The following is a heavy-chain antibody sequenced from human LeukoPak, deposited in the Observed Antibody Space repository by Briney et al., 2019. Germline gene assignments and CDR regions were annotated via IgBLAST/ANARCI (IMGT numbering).Heavy chain of an antibody. CDR1: GFNFSNYW. CDR2: IKGRTDTGTT. J-gene: IGHJ4*02. CDR3: TAMSWTQY. V-gene: IGHV3-15*01. D-gene: IGHD3/OR15-3a*01. Sequence: GGSLRLSCAASGFNFSNYWMSWVRQAPGKGLEWVGRIKGRTDTGTTDYAAPVKGRFTISSDDSKNTLQMQMNSVKTDDTYLYNCTAMSWTQYWGQGTLVSVSS.